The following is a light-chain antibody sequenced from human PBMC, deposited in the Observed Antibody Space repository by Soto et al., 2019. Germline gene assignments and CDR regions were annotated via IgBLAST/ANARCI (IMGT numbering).Light chain of an antibody. CDR2: ATS. V-gene: IGKV1-39*01. Sequence: IRLTRSPSSLPASVGERVTIPSRASQSISTFLFWYQQKPGKAPSLLIYATSSLQSGVPSRFSGSGSGTDFTLTISSLQPEDFATYYCQQSYSTPPGTFGQGTKVEIK. CDR1: QSISTF. J-gene: IGKJ1*01. CDR3: QQSYSTPPGT.